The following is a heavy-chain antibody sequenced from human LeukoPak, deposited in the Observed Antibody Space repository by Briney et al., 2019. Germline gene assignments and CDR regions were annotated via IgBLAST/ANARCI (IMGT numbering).Heavy chain of an antibody. V-gene: IGHV4-59*01. CDR1: GGSISSYY. J-gene: IGHJ4*02. CDR2: IYYSGST. D-gene: IGHD3-9*01. Sequence: SETLSLTCTVSGGSISSYYWSWIRQPPGKGLEWIGYIYYSGSTNYNPSLKSRVTISVDTSKNQFSLKLSSVTAADTAVYYCARSPYYDILTGLDYWGRGTLVTVSS. CDR3: ARSPYYDILTGLDY.